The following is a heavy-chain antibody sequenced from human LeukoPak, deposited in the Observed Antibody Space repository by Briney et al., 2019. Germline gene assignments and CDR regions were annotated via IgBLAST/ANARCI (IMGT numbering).Heavy chain of an antibody. J-gene: IGHJ4*02. CDR2: ISGSGADT. V-gene: IGHV3-23*01. CDR3: AKELRRSPTYYFDY. Sequence: GGSLRLSCAASGFTSSNYAMNWVRQAPGKGLEWVSAISGSGADTYYADSVKGRFTISRDNSKNTLYLQMNSLRAEDTAIYFCAKELRRSPTYYFDYWGQGSLVTVSS. CDR1: GFTSSNYA. D-gene: IGHD2-15*01.